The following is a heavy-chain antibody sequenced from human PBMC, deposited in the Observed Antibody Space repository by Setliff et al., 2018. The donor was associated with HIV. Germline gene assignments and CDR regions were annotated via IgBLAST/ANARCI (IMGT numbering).Heavy chain of an antibody. Sequence: PSETLSLTCTVSGGSISSSSFYWGWIRQPPGKGLEYIGNIHHSGSTHYNPPLKSRVAISVDTSKNQFSLKLSSVTAADTAVYYCATGPYGSGSYTKFDYWGQGTLVTVSS. CDR3: ATGPYGSGSYTKFDY. D-gene: IGHD3-10*01. CDR1: GGSISSSSFY. CDR2: IHHSGST. J-gene: IGHJ4*02. V-gene: IGHV4-39*01.